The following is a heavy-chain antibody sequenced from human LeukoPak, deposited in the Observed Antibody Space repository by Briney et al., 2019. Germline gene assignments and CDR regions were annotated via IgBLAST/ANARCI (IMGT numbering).Heavy chain of an antibody. D-gene: IGHD4-17*01. CDR1: EFTLSSYG. CDR2: ISGSGGST. V-gene: IGHV3-23*01. J-gene: IGHJ5*02. Sequence: GGSLRLSCEDSEFTLSSYGTSWVRQAPGKGLEWVSAISGSGGSTYYADSVKGRFTISRDNSKNTLYLQMNSLRAEDTAVYYCAKGCYGEYTRIAPGGKGTLVTVSS. CDR3: AKGCYGEYTRIAP.